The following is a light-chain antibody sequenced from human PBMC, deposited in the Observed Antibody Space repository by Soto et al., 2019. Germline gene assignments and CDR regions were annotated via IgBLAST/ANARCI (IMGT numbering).Light chain of an antibody. CDR1: QGVNSY. CDR3: QQRSNWPLT. Sequence: EIVLTQSPATLSLSPGERDTLSCRASQGVNSYLAWFQQKPGQSPRPLIYDASIRATSIPARFSGSASGTDFTLTISSLGPEDFAVYYCQQRSNWPLTFGQGTKLEIK. J-gene: IGKJ2*01. CDR2: DAS. V-gene: IGKV3-11*01.